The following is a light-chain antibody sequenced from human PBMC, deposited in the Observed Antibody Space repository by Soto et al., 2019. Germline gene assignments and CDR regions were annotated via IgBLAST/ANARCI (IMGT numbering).Light chain of an antibody. CDR2: SAS. J-gene: IGKJ1*01. Sequence: DIQMTQSPSSLSASVGDRVTITCRASQSSGTFLNWYQQKLGSPPKLLIYSASSLQSRVPSRFSGRLSVKYFFLTITSLQPQDSATYFCQQSHNIPSTFGQGTRVE. CDR3: QQSHNIPST. V-gene: IGKV1-39*01. CDR1: QSSGTF.